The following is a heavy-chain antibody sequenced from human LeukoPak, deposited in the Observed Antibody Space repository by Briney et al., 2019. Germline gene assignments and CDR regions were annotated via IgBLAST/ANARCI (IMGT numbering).Heavy chain of an antibody. D-gene: IGHD3-22*01. CDR3: AKSYYYDSSGYYYLNYFDY. CDR1: GFTFSSYE. Sequence: PGGSLRLSCAASGFTFSSYEMNWVRQAPGKGLEWVSYISSSGSTIYYADSVKGRFTISRDNAKNSLYLQMNSLRAEDTAVYYCAKSYYYDSSGYYYLNYFDYWGQGTLVTVSS. J-gene: IGHJ4*02. CDR2: ISSSGSTI. V-gene: IGHV3-48*03.